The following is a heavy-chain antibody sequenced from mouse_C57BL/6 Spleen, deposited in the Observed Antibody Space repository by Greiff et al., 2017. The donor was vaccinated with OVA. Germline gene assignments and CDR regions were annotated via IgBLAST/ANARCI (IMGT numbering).Heavy chain of an antibody. J-gene: IGHJ4*01. CDR1: GYSFTDYN. CDR2: INPNYGTT. CDR3: ARDYSNLYYYAMDY. D-gene: IGHD2-5*01. V-gene: IGHV1-39*01. Sequence: LVESGPELVKPGASVKISCKASGYSFTDYNMNWVKQSNGKSLEWIGVINPNYGTTSYNQKFKGKATLTVDQSSSTAYMQLNSLTSEDSAVYYCARDYSNLYYYAMDYWGQGTSVTVSS.